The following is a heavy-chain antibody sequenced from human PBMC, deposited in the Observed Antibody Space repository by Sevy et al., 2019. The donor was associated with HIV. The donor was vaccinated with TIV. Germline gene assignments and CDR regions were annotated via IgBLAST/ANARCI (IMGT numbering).Heavy chain of an antibody. Sequence: ASVKVSCKASGYTFTDYFMHWVRPAPGQGLEWMGGINPNSGGTNYAQKFQGRVTMTRDTSISTAYMELTRLGSDDTAVYYCARVLRSSSGTDYWGQGTLVTVSS. D-gene: IGHD6-6*01. CDR1: GYTFTDYF. CDR3: ARVLRSSSGTDY. CDR2: INPNSGGT. V-gene: IGHV1-2*02. J-gene: IGHJ4*02.